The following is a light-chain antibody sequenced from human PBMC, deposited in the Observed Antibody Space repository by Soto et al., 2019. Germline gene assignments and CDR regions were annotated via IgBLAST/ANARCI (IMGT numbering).Light chain of an antibody. Sequence: QSALTQPASVSGSPGQSITISCTGTSSDVGGYNYVSWYQQHPGKAPKLMIYDVSNRPSGVSNRFSGSKSGNTVSLTSSGLEAEDEADYYCSSYTSSSTRLYVFGTGTKLTVL. CDR3: SSYTSSSTRLYV. CDR2: DVS. J-gene: IGLJ1*01. CDR1: SSDVGGYNY. V-gene: IGLV2-14*01.